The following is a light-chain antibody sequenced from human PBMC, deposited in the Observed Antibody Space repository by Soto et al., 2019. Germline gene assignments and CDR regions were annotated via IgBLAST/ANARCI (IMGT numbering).Light chain of an antibody. CDR2: AAY. Sequence: DIQMTQSPSSLSASVGDRVSITCRASQTISTYVNWYQHKPGQAPKLLIYAAYALQSGVPARFSGSGSGTDFTLTISSLAPEDFAIYYCHQRQSWPRTFGQGTKVDIK. J-gene: IGKJ1*01. V-gene: IGKV1-39*01. CDR3: HQRQSWPRT. CDR1: QTISTY.